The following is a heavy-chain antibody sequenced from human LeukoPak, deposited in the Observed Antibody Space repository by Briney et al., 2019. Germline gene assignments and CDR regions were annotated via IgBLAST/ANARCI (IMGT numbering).Heavy chain of an antibody. Sequence: GGSLRLPCVASGFTFSATWMTWVRQAPGKGLQWVANIKEDGSDKYYVDSVKGRFTISRDNAKNSVYLQMNSLRGEDTAVYYCGALYGGFDPWGQGTLVTVSS. J-gene: IGHJ5*02. CDR2: IKEDGSDK. CDR3: GALYGGFDP. CDR1: GFTFSATW. D-gene: IGHD4-23*01. V-gene: IGHV3-7*01.